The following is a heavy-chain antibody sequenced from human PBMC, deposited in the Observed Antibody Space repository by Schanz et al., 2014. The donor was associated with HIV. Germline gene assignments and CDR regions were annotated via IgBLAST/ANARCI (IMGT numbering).Heavy chain of an antibody. J-gene: IGHJ4*02. D-gene: IGHD3-10*01. Sequence: QEQLVQSGAEVKKPGASVKLSCKASGYTFTSYYVHWVRQAPGQGLEWMGWINPSSGGTNYAQKXXXXXPRTRGFSLSPSSFSLDPLFSAPMFFYWFSLPSTLISMVRGVMGGVEYWGQGTLVTVSS. V-gene: IGHV1-2*02. CDR3: SLPSTLISMVRGVMGGVEY. CDR1: GYTFTSYY. CDR2: INPSSGGT.